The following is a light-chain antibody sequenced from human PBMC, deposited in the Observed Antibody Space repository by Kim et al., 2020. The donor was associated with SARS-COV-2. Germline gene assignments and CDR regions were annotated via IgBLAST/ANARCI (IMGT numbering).Light chain of an antibody. CDR1: QKISTW. CDR3: QQYNSYR. J-gene: IGKJ2*03. CDR2: DAS. V-gene: IGKV1-5*01. Sequence: TLSAAVGDRVTISCRASQKISTWLAWYQQKPGKVPKVLIYDASSLESGVPSRFSGSGSGTEFTLTISSLQPDDFATYYCQQYNSYRFGQGTKLEI.